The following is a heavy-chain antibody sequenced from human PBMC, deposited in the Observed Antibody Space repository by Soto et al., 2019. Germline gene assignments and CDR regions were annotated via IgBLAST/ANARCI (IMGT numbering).Heavy chain of an antibody. CDR2: IHYNGNT. CDR1: GDSTSAYS. J-gene: IGHJ4*02. Sequence: SETLSLTCTVSGDSTSAYSWSWVRQPPGKGLEWIGNIHYNGNTKYNPSLKSRVTMSLDTSKNQFSLRLISVTAADTAKYFCAREGNLGRWLQPLDFWGQGTLVT. V-gene: IGHV4-59*01. D-gene: IGHD5-12*01. CDR3: AREGNLGRWLQPLDF.